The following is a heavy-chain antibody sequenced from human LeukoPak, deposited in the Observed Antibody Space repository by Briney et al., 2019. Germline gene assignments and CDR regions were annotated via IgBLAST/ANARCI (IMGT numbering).Heavy chain of an antibody. CDR1: GYTFTSYY. CDR3: ASPGILTGSGAFDI. J-gene: IGHJ3*02. V-gene: IGHV1-46*01. CDR2: INPSGGST. Sequence: GASVKVSCKASGYTFTSYYMHWVRQAPGQGLEWMGIINPSGGSTTYAQKFQGRVTMTRDMSTSTAYMELSSLRSEDTAVYYCASPGILTGSGAFDIWGQGTMVTVSS. D-gene: IGHD3-9*01.